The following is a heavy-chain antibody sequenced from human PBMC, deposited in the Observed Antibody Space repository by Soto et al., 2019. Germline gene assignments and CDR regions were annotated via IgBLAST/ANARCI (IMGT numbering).Heavy chain of an antibody. CDR1: GYTFTYLY. CDR2: ITPFNGNT. D-gene: IGHD6-13*01. Sequence: ASVKVSCKASGYTFTYLYLHWVRQAPGQALEWMGWITPFNGNTNYAQKFQDRVTITRDRSMSTAYMELSSLRSEDTAMYYCAIAAAGMSSRFDPWGQGTLVTVSS. J-gene: IGHJ5*02. CDR3: AIAAAGMSSRFDP. V-gene: IGHV1-45*02.